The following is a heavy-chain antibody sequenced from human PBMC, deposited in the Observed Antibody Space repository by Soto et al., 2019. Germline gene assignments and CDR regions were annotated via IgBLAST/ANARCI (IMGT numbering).Heavy chain of an antibody. V-gene: IGHV1-8*01. CDR1: GYTFTSYD. Sequence: ASVKVSCKASGYTFTSYDINWVRQATGQGLEWMGWMNPNSGNTGYAQKFQGRVTMTRNTSISTAYMELSSLRSEDTAVYYCGRGTFVGSAPSYYYYYRDVWGKGTTVTVSS. CDR2: MNPNSGNT. J-gene: IGHJ6*03. CDR3: GRGTFVGSAPSYYYYYRDV. D-gene: IGHD3-10*01.